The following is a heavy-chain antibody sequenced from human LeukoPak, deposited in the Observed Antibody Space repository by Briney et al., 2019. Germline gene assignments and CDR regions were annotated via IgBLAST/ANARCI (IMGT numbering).Heavy chain of an antibody. CDR2: IYYSGST. CDR1: GGSISSSSYY. D-gene: IGHD3-22*01. J-gene: IGHJ4*02. V-gene: IGHV4-39*07. Sequence: PSETLSLTCTVSGGSISSSSYYWGWIRQPPGKGLEWIGSIYYSGSTYYNPSLKSRVTISVDTSKNQFSLKLSSVTAADTAVYYCAKGSTARRDSSGYYLFEYWGQGTLVTVSS. CDR3: AKGSTARRDSSGYYLFEY.